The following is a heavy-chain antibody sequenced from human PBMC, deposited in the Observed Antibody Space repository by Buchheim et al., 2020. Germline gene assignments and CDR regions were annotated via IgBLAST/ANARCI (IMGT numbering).Heavy chain of an antibody. CDR1: GFTFTNYS. CDR2: ISSGSSYK. Sequence: EVHLVESGGGLVKPGGSLRLSCAASGFTFTNYSMKWVRQAPGKGLEWVATISSGSSYKYYVDSVKGRFTISRDNAKNSLYLQMNSLRAEDTAVYYCARKDYWGQGTL. V-gene: IGHV3-21*01. CDR3: ARKDY. J-gene: IGHJ4*02.